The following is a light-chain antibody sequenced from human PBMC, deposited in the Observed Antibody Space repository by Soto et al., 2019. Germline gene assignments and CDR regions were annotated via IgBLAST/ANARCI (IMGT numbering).Light chain of an antibody. CDR1: SSNIGSNI. CDR2: SNN. V-gene: IGLV1-44*01. J-gene: IGLJ3*02. CDR3: AAWDDSLRAVL. Sequence: QSVLTQPPSASGTPGQRVTISCSGSSSNIGSNIVNWYQQLPGTAPKLLIYSNNQRPSGVPARFSGSKSGTSASLAISGLQSEDEADYYCAAWDDSLRAVLFGGGTKLTVL.